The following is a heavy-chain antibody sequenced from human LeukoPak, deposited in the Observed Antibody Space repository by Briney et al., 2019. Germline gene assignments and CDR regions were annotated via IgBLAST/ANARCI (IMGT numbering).Heavy chain of an antibody. CDR3: ARDGAPYCSGGSCYNWFDP. V-gene: IGHV3-21*01. J-gene: IGHJ5*02. CDR2: ISSSSSYI. CDR1: GFTFSSYS. D-gene: IGHD2-15*01. Sequence: GGSLRLSCAASGFTFSSYSMNWVRQAPGKGLEWVSSISSSSSYIYYADSVNGRFTISIDNAKNSLYLQMNSLRAEDTAVYYCARDGAPYCSGGSCYNWFDPWGQGTLVTVSS.